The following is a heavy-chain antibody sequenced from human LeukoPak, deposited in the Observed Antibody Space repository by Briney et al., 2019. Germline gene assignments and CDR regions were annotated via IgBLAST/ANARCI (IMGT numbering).Heavy chain of an antibody. V-gene: IGHV4-4*02. Sequence: SETLSLTCAVSGGSISSSNWRSWVRQPPGKGLEWIGEIYHSGSTNYNPSLKSRGTISVDTSKNQFSLKLSSVTAADTAVYYCARLESPGWFDPWGQGTLVTVSS. CDR2: IYHSGST. J-gene: IGHJ5*02. CDR3: ARLESPGWFDP. D-gene: IGHD3-3*01. CDR1: GGSISSSNW.